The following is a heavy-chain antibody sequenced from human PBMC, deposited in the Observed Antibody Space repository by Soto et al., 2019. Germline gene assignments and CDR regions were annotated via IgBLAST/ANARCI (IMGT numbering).Heavy chain of an antibody. D-gene: IGHD5-18*01. V-gene: IGHV1-18*01. CDR1: GYTFTSYG. Sequence: QVQLVQSGAEVKKPGASVKVSCKASGYTFTSYGISWVRQAPGQGLEWMGWISAYNGNTNYAQKLQGRVPMTTDTSTSTAYMELRSLRSDDTAVYYCAMVTYSPPSYYYDGMDVWGQGTTVTVSS. CDR2: ISAYNGNT. CDR3: AMVTYSPPSYYYDGMDV. J-gene: IGHJ6*02.